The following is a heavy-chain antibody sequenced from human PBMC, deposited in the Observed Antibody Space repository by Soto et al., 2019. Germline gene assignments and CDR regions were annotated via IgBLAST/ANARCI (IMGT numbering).Heavy chain of an antibody. CDR2: INPNSGGT. CDR1: GYTFTGYY. J-gene: IGHJ4*02. D-gene: IGHD6-6*01. Sequence: QVQLVQYGAEVKKPGASVKVSCKASGYTFTGYYMHWVRQAPGQGPEWMGWINPNSGGTTYAQKFQGRVTVTRDTSISTAYMELSSLRSDDTAVYYCARGGSSSLDYWGQGTLVTVSS. CDR3: ARGGSSSLDY. V-gene: IGHV1-2*02.